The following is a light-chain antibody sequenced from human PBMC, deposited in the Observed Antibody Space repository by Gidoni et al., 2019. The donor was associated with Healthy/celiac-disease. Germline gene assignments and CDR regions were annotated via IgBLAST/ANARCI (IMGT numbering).Light chain of an antibody. J-gene: IGKJ5*01. V-gene: IGKV1-8*01. CDR2: AAS. CDR3: RQYYSYPSLT. Sequence: AIQMTQSPSSFSASIGDRVTITCRASQGISSYLAWYQQKPGTAPKLLIYAASTWQSGVPSRFSGSGSGADFTLTISCLQSEDFATYYCRQYYSYPSLTFGQGTRLEIK. CDR1: QGISSY.